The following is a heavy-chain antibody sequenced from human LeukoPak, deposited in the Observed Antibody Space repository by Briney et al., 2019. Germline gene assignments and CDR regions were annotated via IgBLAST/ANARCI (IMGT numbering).Heavy chain of an antibody. CDR1: GFTFSDYY. Sequence: PGGSLRLSCAASGFTFSDYYMSWIRQAPGKGLEWVSYISSSGSTIYYADSVKGRFTISRDNAKNSLYLQMNSLRAEDTAVYYCAIYSNPYYYGMDVWGQGTTVTVSS. V-gene: IGHV3-11*01. J-gene: IGHJ6*02. CDR2: ISSSGSTI. D-gene: IGHD4-11*01. CDR3: AIYSNPYYYGMDV.